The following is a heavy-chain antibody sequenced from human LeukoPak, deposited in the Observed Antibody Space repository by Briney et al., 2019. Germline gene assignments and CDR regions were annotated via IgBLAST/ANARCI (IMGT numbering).Heavy chain of an antibody. J-gene: IGHJ4*02. Sequence: GASVKVSCKASGYTFTGYYIHWVRQAPGQGLEGMGWINPNSGGTNYAQKFQGRVTMTRDTYISTAYMELSRLRSDDTAVYYCARDRSEGYSYGSPRYYFDYWGQGTLVTVSS. CDR1: GYTFTGYY. CDR3: ARDRSEGYSYGSPRYYFDY. V-gene: IGHV1-2*02. CDR2: INPNSGGT. D-gene: IGHD5-18*01.